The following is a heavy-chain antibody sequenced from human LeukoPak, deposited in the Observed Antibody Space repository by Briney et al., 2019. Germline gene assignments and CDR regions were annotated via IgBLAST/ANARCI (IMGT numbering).Heavy chain of an antibody. CDR3: AKNDFWSGYYYFDY. D-gene: IGHD3-3*01. CDR1: GFTFSSYW. Sequence: GGSLRLSCAASGFTFSSYWMHWVRQAPGKGLVWVSRINTDGSSTNYADSVKGRFTISRDNSKNTLYLQMNSLRAEDTAVYYCAKNDFWSGYYYFDYWGQGTLVTVSS. CDR2: INTDGSST. J-gene: IGHJ4*02. V-gene: IGHV3-74*01.